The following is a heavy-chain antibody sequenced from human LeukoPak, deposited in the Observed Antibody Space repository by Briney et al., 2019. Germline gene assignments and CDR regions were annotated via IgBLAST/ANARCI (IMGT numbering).Heavy chain of an antibody. CDR2: MNPNSGNT. CDR3: ARGPHYDYVWGSYEYFDY. D-gene: IGHD3-16*01. CDR1: GYTFTSYD. V-gene: IGHV1-8*03. Sequence: ASVKVSCKASGYTFTSYDINWVRQATGQGLEWMGWMNPNSGNTGYAQKFQGRVTITRNTSISTAYMELSSLRSDDTAVYYCARGPHYDYVWGSYEYFDYWGQGTLVTVSS. J-gene: IGHJ4*02.